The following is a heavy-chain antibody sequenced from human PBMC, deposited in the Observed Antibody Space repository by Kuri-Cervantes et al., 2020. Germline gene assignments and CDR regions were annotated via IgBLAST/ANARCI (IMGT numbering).Heavy chain of an antibody. D-gene: IGHD2-15*01. J-gene: IGHJ5*02. CDR3: TWVPCSGGRCYSDWFDP. V-gene: IGHV1-69*13. CDR2: IIPIFGTA. CDR1: GGTFSSYA. Sequence: SVKVSCKASGGTFSSYAISWVRQAPGQGLEWMGGIIPIFGTANYAQKFQGRVTITADESTSTAYMELSSVRSEDTAVYYCTWVPCSGGRCYSDWFDPWGQGTLVTVSS.